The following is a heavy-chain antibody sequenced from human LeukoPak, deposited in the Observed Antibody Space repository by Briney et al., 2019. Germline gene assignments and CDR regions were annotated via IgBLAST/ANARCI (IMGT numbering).Heavy chain of an antibody. V-gene: IGHV3-30-3*01. Sequence: GGSLRLSCAASGFTFSSYAMHWVRQAPGKGLEWVAVISYDGSNKYYADSVKGRFTISRDNSKNTLYLQMNSLRAEDTAVYYCARVRAVDTYGGGFDYWGQGTLVTVSS. CDR3: ARVRAVDTYGGGFDY. D-gene: IGHD4-17*01. CDR2: ISYDGSNK. J-gene: IGHJ4*02. CDR1: GFTFSSYA.